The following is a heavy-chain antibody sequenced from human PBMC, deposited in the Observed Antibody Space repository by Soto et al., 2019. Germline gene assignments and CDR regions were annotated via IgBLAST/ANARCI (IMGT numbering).Heavy chain of an antibody. CDR2: IYHSGST. CDR1: GGSISSGDY. V-gene: IGHV4-38-2*02. CDR3: AINVGDSSSWYPTYYYYGMDG. J-gene: IGHJ6*02. Sequence: SETLSLTCTVSGGSISSGDYWGWIRQPPGKGLEWIGSIYHSGSTYYNPSLKSRVTISVDTSKNQFSLKLSSVTAADTAVYYCAINVGDSSSWYPTYYYYGMDGWGQGTTVTVS. D-gene: IGHD6-13*01.